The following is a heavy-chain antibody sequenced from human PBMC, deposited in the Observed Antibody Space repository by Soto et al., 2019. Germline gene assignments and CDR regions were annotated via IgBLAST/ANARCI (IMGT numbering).Heavy chain of an antibody. D-gene: IGHD2-15*01. Sequence: QVQLVESGGGVVQPGRSLRLSCAASGFTFSSYGMHWVRQAPGKGLEWVAVIWYDGSNKYYADSVKGRFTISRDNSKNTLYLQMNSLRAEDTAVYYWARSIPPRSGGNREYYFDYGGQGTLVTVSS. CDR2: IWYDGSNK. J-gene: IGHJ4*02. CDR3: ARSIPPRSGGNREYYFDY. V-gene: IGHV3-33*01. CDR1: GFTFSSYG.